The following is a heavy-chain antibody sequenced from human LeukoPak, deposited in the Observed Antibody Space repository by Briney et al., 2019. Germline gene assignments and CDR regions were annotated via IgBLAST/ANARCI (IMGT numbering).Heavy chain of an antibody. Sequence: PGRSLRLSCAASGLIFSNYGMHWVRQAPGKGLEWVAVIWYDGSNKYYADSVKGRFTISRDNSKNTLYLQMNSLRAEDTAVYYCARDTSSGWYLTHWGQGTLVTVSP. CDR3: ARDTSSGWYLTH. D-gene: IGHD6-19*01. V-gene: IGHV3-33*01. CDR1: GLIFSNYG. CDR2: IWYDGSNK. J-gene: IGHJ4*02.